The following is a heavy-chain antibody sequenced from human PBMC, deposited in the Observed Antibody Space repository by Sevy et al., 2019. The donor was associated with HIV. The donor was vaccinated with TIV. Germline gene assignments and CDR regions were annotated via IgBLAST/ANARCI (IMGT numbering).Heavy chain of an antibody. J-gene: IGHJ4*02. V-gene: IGHV3-15*01. CDR3: FEMFTVFDF. D-gene: IGHD3-10*02. Sequence: GGSLRLSCAASGFIFSNYWMTWVRQAPGKGLEWVGDIKRKGDGETTEYAAPGKGRFTISREESKSILYLQMNSLKTEDTAVYYCFEMFTVFDFWGQGTLVTVSS. CDR1: GFIFSNYW. CDR2: IKRKGDGETT.